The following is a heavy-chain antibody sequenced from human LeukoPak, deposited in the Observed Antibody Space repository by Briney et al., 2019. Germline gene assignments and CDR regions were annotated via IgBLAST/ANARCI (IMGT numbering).Heavy chain of an antibody. CDR3: AKDPLNTVMVSPTFDY. CDR1: AFTFSYYA. Sequence: GGSLRLSCAASAFTFSYYAMSWVRQAPGRGLEWVSAISGSGSTHYADSVKGRFTISRDNSKNTLYLQMNSLRAEDTAVYYCAKDPLNTVMVSPTFDYWGQGTLVTVSS. V-gene: IGHV3-23*01. D-gene: IGHD5-18*01. CDR2: ISGSGST. J-gene: IGHJ4*02.